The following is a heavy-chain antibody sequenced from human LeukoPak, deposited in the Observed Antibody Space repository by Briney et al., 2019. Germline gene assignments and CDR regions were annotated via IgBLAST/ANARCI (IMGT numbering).Heavy chain of an antibody. CDR2: IYPRDSDT. CDR3: ARQGCSGTSCYDH. J-gene: IGHJ4*02. D-gene: IGHD2-2*01. V-gene: IGHV5-51*01. Sequence: GESLKISCKGSGSNFTTYWIGWVRQMPGKGLEWMGIIYPRDSDTRYSPSFQGQVTLSADKSISTAYLQWRSLKASDTAMYYCARQGCSGTSCYDHWGQGTLVTVSS. CDR1: GSNFTTYW.